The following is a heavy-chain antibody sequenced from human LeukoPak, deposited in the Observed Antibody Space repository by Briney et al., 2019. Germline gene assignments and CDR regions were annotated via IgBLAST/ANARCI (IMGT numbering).Heavy chain of an antibody. D-gene: IGHD6-19*01. CDR3: ARDLTGYSSGFDAFDI. J-gene: IGHJ3*02. CDR1: GFTFSSYS. V-gene: IGHV3-21*01. CDR2: ISSSSSYI. Sequence: GRSLRLSCAASGFTFSSYSMNWVRQAPGKGLEWVSSISSSSSYIYYADSVKGRFTISRDNAKNSLYLQMNSLRAEDTAVYYCARDLTGYSSGFDAFDIWGQGTMVTVSS.